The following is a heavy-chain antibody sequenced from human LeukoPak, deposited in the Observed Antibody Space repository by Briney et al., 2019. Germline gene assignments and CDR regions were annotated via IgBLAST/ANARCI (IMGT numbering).Heavy chain of an antibody. CDR3: ARGGRLFDY. CDR2: ITTSGSYI. CDR1: GFTFSSSN. Sequence: PGGSLRLSCAASGFTFSSSNMNWVRQAPGKGLEWVSSITTSGSYIYYAGSVKGRFTISRDNAKNSLYLQMNSLRDEDTAVYYCARGGRLFDYRGQGTVVTVSS. J-gene: IGHJ4*02. V-gene: IGHV3-21*01.